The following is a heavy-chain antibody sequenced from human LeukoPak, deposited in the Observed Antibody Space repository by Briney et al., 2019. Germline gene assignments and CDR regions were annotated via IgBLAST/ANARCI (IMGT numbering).Heavy chain of an antibody. CDR2: IYYSGST. Sequence: SQTLSLTCTVSGGSISSGGYYWRWIRQHPGKGLEWIGYIYYSGSTYYNPSLKSRVTISVDTSKNQFSLKLSSVTAADTAVYYCARDGGSQTNYYYYGMYVWGKGTTVTVSS. CDR3: ARDGGSQTNYYYYGMYV. D-gene: IGHD2-15*01. V-gene: IGHV4-31*03. CDR1: GGSISSGGYY. J-gene: IGHJ6*04.